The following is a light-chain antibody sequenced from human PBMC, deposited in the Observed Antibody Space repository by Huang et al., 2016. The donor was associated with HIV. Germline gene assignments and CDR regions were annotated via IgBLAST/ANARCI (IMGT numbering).Light chain of an antibody. J-gene: IGKJ1*01. CDR1: QSVSGW. CDR3: QQYNSYWT. Sequence: DIQMTQSPSTLSASVGERVTITCRASQSVSGWLAWYQQKPGKAHKLLIYKTSSLESGVPSRFSGSGSGTEFTLTISSLQPDDFATYYCQQYNSYWTFGQGTKVEMK. V-gene: IGKV1-5*03. CDR2: KTS.